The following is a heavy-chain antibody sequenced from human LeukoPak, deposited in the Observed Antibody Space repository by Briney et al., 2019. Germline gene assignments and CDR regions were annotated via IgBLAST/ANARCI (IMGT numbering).Heavy chain of an antibody. D-gene: IGHD3-9*01. V-gene: IGHV3-23*01. J-gene: IGHJ6*02. Sequence: GGSLRLSCAASGFTFSNYAMSWVRQAPGKGLEWVSAISGSGGSTYYADSVKCRFTISRDNSKHTLYLQMNSLRAEDTAVYYCAKDILTGYYYYYYYGMDVWGQGTTVTVSS. CDR3: AKDILTGYYYYYYYGMDV. CDR1: GFTFSNYA. CDR2: ISGSGGST.